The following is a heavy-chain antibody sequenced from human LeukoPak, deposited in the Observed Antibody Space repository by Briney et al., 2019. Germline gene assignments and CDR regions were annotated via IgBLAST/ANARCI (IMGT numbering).Heavy chain of an antibody. Sequence: PSETLSLTCAVYGGSFSGYYWSWIRQPPGKGLEWIGEINHSGSTNYNPSLKSRVTISVDTSKNRFSLKLRSVTAADTAVYYCASGIPQYYDYVWGSYRYYFDYWGQGTLVTVSS. CDR2: INHSGST. CDR3: ASGIPQYYDYVWGSYRYYFDY. J-gene: IGHJ4*02. D-gene: IGHD3-16*02. V-gene: IGHV4-34*01. CDR1: GGSFSGYY.